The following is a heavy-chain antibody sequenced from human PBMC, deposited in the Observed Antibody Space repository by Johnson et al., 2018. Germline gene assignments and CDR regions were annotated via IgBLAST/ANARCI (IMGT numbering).Heavy chain of an antibody. CDR2: IYYSGST. V-gene: IGHV4-59*01. CDR3: ARGNYYDSSGYYRSAFDI. CDR1: GGSISSYY. Sequence: QVQLQESGPGLVKPSETXSITCTVSGGSISSYYWSWIRQPPGKGLEWIGYIYYSGSTNYNPSLKSRVTISVDTSKNQFSLTLSSVTAADTAGYYCARGNYYDSSGYYRSAFDIWGQGTMVTVSS. D-gene: IGHD3-22*01. J-gene: IGHJ3*02.